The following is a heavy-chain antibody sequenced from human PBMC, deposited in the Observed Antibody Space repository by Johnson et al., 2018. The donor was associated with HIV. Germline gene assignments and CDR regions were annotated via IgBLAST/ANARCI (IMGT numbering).Heavy chain of an antibody. D-gene: IGHD3-22*01. CDR1: GFTFSNAW. Sequence: VQLVESGGGLVKPGGSLRLSCAASGFTFSNAWMSWVRQAPGKGLEWVSVIYSGGSTYYADSVKGRFTISRDNSKNTLYLQMNSLRAEDTAVYYCAREYYYESPEAFDIWGQGTMVTVSS. CDR2: IYSGGST. J-gene: IGHJ3*02. V-gene: IGHV3-66*01. CDR3: AREYYYESPEAFDI.